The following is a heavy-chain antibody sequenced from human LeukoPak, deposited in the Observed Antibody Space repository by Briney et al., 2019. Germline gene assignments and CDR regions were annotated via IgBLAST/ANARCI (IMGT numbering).Heavy chain of an antibody. CDR1: GFTFSSYE. CDR3: ARDRSGWYRWFDP. J-gene: IGHJ5*02. D-gene: IGHD6-19*01. CDR2: ISRSGGTI. V-gene: IGHV3-48*03. Sequence: GGSLRLSCAASGFTFSSYEMNWVRQAPGKGLEWLSYISRSGGTIYADSVKGRFTISRDNAKNSLYLQMNSLRAEDTAVYYCARDRSGWYRWFDPRGQGTLVTVSS.